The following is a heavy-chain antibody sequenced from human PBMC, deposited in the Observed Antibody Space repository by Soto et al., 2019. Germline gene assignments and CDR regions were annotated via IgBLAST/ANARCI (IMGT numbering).Heavy chain of an antibody. Sequence: EVQLLESGGDLVQPGGSLRLSCAASGFSFSTSSMAWVRQPPGKGLEWVSAISPSASDTLYADSVKGRFTIFRDNCKKPLFLQMTSLRAEDTDVYYCAKGGYPFAYEWGQGTLVTVSS. J-gene: IGHJ4*02. CDR2: ISPSASDT. V-gene: IGHV3-23*01. CDR3: AKGGYPFAYE. CDR1: GFSFSTSS. D-gene: IGHD5-18*01.